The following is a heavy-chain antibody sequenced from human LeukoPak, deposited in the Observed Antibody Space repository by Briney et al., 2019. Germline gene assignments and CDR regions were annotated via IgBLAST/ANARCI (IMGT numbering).Heavy chain of an antibody. J-gene: IGHJ4*02. V-gene: IGHV4-59*01. Sequence: PSETLYLTCTVSGGSISSYYWSWIRQPPGKGLEWIGYIYYSGSTNYNPSLKSRVTISVDTSKNQFYLKLSSVTAADTAVYYCARGTYSSGRIPFDYWGQGTLVTVSS. CDR1: GGSISSYY. D-gene: IGHD6-19*01. CDR2: IYYSGST. CDR3: ARGTYSSGRIPFDY.